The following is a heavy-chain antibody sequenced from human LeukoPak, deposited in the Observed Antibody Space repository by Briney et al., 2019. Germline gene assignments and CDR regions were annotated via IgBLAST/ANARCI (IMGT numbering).Heavy chain of an antibody. D-gene: IGHD3-22*01. CDR2: TFRSVTT. Sequence: SETLSLTCTVSGGSIISYYWSWIRQPPGKGLEWIGYTFRSVTTKYHPSLQSRVSISLDTSKNQFSLDMTSVTVADTAVYYCTTYSDITGSFDHWGQGTLVTVSS. J-gene: IGHJ4*02. V-gene: IGHV4-59*01. CDR3: TTYSDITGSFDH. CDR1: GGSIISYY.